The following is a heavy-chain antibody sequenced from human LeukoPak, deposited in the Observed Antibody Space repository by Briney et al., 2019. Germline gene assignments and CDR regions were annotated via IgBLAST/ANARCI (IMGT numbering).Heavy chain of an antibody. J-gene: IGHJ4*02. Sequence: GGSLRLSCAASGFTFSSYWMTWVRQPPGNGLEWVSNINGDGSIENYVHSVRGRFSIFRDNAKDALYLQMNSLRVDDTAIYYCARDPIVGDTGGGDYWGQGTLVTVSS. V-gene: IGHV3-7*01. CDR3: ARDPIVGDTGGGDY. D-gene: IGHD1-26*01. CDR2: INGDGSIE. CDR1: GFTFSSYW.